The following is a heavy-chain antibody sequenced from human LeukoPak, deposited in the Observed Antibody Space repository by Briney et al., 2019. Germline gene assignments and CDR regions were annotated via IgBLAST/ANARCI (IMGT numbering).Heavy chain of an antibody. CDR1: GYNFNSHW. J-gene: IGHJ4*02. D-gene: IGHD6-13*01. V-gene: IGHV5-51*01. CDR2: IYPGDSDT. Sequence: GESLKISCKGSGYNFNSHWIGWVRQMPGKGLEWMGIIYPGDSDTRYSPSFQGQVTISADKSISTAYLQWSSLRASDTAMYYCARQYTAAESSFDFWGQGTLVTVSS. CDR3: ARQYTAAESSFDF.